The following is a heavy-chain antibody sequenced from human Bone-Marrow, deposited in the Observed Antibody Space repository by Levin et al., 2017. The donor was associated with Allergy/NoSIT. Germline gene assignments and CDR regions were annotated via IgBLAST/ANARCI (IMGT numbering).Heavy chain of an antibody. V-gene: IGHV3-74*01. CDR3: ARVAKFMVGTTAHYGLDV. D-gene: IGHD1-7*01. CDR2: MNINGSKT. Sequence: LSLTCATSGFNFSLYWMHWVRQAPGKGLVWVSRMNINGSKTIYADSVKGRFTISRDNAKNTLYLQMNSLRAEDTALYYCARVAKFMVGTTAHYGLDVWGQGTSVTVS. J-gene: IGHJ6*02. CDR1: GFNFSLYW.